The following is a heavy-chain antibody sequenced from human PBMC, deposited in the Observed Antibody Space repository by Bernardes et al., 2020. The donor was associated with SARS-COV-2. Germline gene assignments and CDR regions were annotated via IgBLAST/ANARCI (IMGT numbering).Heavy chain of an antibody. CDR3: AKDGPHFDLYI. CDR1: GFCLSTSG. CDR2: LLYDGSDK. Sequence: GGSLRLSCAASGFCLSTSGMHWVRQAPGKGLECVAFLLYDGSDKIYADAVKGRFTISRDISKSTLYLQMDNLRPDDTAVYYCAKDGPHFDLYIWGQVTMVTVSS. D-gene: IGHD3-3*01. V-gene: IGHV3-30*18. J-gene: IGHJ3*02.